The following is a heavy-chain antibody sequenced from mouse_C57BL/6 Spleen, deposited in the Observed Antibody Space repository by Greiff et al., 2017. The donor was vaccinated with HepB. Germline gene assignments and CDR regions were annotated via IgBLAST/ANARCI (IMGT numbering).Heavy chain of an antibody. CDR2: ISSGSSTI. V-gene: IGHV5-17*01. J-gene: IGHJ4*01. D-gene: IGHD2-4*01. CDR3: ARKIYYDYDDYAMDY. CDR1: GFTFSDYG. Sequence: EVKFEESGGGLVKPGGSLKLSCAASGFTFSDYGMHWVRQAPEKGLEWVAYISSGSSTIYYADTVKGRFTISRDNAKNTLFLQMTSLRSEDTAMYYCARKIYYDYDDYAMDYWGQGTSVTVSS.